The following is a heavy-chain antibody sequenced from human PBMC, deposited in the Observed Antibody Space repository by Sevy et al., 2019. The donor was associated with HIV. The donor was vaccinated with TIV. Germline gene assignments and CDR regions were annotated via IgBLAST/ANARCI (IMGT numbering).Heavy chain of an antibody. J-gene: IGHJ4*02. CDR1: GYTFITYR. Sequence: ASVKVSCKVSGYTFITYRITWARQAPGQGLEWMGWISPHNGDTNYAQKLQGRVTMITDTSANTAYMEVRGLRYDDTAVYYCARAYCSGGRCYSLAYWGQGTLVTVSS. CDR3: ARAYCSGGRCYSLAY. D-gene: IGHD2-15*01. V-gene: IGHV1-18*01. CDR2: ISPHNGDT.